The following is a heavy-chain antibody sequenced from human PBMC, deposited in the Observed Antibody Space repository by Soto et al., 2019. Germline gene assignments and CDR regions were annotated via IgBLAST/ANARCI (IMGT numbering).Heavy chain of an antibody. V-gene: IGHV4-61*01. J-gene: IGHJ4*02. CDR2: IYYTGRT. D-gene: IGHD3-16*01. CDR1: GASISRSGRYY. Sequence: PLETLCLTCTVSGASISRSGRYYWSWIRQHPGKGLEWIGYIYYTGRTNYNPSLKSRVTISVDTSKNQFSLKLSSVTAADTAVYYCARRYGGNFDYWGQGTLVTVSS. CDR3: ARRYGGNFDY.